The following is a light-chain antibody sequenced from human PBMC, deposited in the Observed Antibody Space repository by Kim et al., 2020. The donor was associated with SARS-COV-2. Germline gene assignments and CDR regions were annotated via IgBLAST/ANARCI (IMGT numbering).Light chain of an antibody. V-gene: IGKV3-11*01. Sequence: EIVVTQSPATLSLSPGERATLSCRTNQNVWTYVAWYQQKPGQAPRLLIYDASNRATGIPARFSGSGSGTDFTLTISDLEPEDFAVYYCQQRFYWPPAFGQGTKVDIK. CDR2: DAS. J-gene: IGKJ1*01. CDR1: QNVWTY. CDR3: QQRFYWPPA.